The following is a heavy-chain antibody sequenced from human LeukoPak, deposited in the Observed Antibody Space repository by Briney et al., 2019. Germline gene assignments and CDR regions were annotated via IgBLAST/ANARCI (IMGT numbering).Heavy chain of an antibody. Sequence: GGSLRLSCAASGFTFSSYAMHWVRQAPGKGLEWVAVISYDGSNKYYADSVKGRFTISRDNSKNTLYLQMNSLRAEDTAVYYCARGSGSSHYYYGMDVWGQGTTVTVSS. D-gene: IGHD6-6*01. V-gene: IGHV3-30-3*01. CDR3: ARGSGSSHYYYGMDV. CDR2: ISYDGSNK. J-gene: IGHJ6*02. CDR1: GFTFSSYA.